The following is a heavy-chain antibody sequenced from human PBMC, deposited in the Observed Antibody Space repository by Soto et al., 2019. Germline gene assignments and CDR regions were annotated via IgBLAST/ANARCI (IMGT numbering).Heavy chain of an antibody. CDR3: AREGSRYCTNGVCPGNRDAFDI. D-gene: IGHD2-8*01. J-gene: IGHJ3*02. CDR2: IYHSGST. V-gene: IGHV4-30-2*01. Sequence: PSETLSLTCAVPGGSISSGGYSWSWIRQPPGKGLEWIGYIYHSGSTYYNPSLKSRVTISVDRSKNQFSLKLSSVTAADTAVYYCAREGSRYCTNGVCPGNRDAFDIWGQGTMVTVSS. CDR1: GGSISSGGYS.